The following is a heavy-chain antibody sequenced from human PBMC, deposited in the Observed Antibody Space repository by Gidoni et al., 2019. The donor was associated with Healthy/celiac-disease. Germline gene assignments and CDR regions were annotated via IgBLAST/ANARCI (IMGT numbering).Heavy chain of an antibody. CDR3: AGRHNYDIWTDYQGALDY. CDR2: ICISDSTI. D-gene: IGHD3-9*01. V-gene: IGHV3-11*01. J-gene: IGHJ4*02. CDR1: GFPFSEHH. Sequence: VPLVESGGGSVKPGGSLRLSWPAPGFPFSEHHRSWIRLAQGKGAGWVSYICISDSTIYYANSVKDRFTITRDNAKNSLYLQMISLRAEDTAVDYCAGRHNYDIWTDYQGALDYWGQGTLVTVSS.